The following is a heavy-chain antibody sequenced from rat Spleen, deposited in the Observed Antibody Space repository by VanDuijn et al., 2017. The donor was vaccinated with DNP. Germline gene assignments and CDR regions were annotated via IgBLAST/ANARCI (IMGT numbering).Heavy chain of an antibody. J-gene: IGHJ2*01. CDR2: MSPTTRSS. CDR1: GFSFRDYD. Sequence: EVQLVESGGGLVQPGRSLRLSCVASGFSFRDYDMAWVRQAPTKGLEWVACMSPTTRSSYYRDSVRGRFTISRDNAKNSLYLQMNSLRSEDTATYYCARLDYGFDYWGQGVMVTVSS. V-gene: IGHV5-7*01. D-gene: IGHD1-11*01. CDR3: ARLDYGFDY.